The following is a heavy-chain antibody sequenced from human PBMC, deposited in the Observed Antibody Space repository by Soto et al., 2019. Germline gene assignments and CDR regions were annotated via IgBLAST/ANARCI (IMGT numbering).Heavy chain of an antibody. J-gene: IGHJ6*02. CDR2: INAGNGNT. D-gene: IGHD3-9*01. Sequence: GASVKVSCKASGYTFTSYAMHWVRQAPGQRLEWMGWINAGNGNTKYSQKFQGRVTITRDTSASTAYMELSSLRSEDTAVYYCARDMAYYDILTGYPLPFDYYGMDVWGQGTTVTVSS. V-gene: IGHV1-3*01. CDR3: ARDMAYYDILTGYPLPFDYYGMDV. CDR1: GYTFTSYA.